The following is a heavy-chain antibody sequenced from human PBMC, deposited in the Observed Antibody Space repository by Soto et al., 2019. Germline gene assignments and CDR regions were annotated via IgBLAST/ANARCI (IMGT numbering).Heavy chain of an antibody. CDR3: ARDSSATGAFDI. CDR2: ISYDGSNK. CDR1: GFTFSSYA. J-gene: IGHJ3*02. D-gene: IGHD3-10*01. Sequence: QVQLVESGGGVVQPGRSLRLSCAASGFTFSSYAIHWVRQAPGKGLEWVAVISYDGSNKYYADSVKGRFTISRDNSKNTLYLQMNSLRAEDTAVYYCARDSSATGAFDIWGQGTMVTVSS. V-gene: IGHV3-30-3*01.